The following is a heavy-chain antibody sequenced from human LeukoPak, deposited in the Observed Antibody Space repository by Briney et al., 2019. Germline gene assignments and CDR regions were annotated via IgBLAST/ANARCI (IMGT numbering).Heavy chain of an antibody. CDR2: ISSSGSTI. Sequence: RGSLRLSCAASGFTFSDYYMSWIRQAPGKGLEWVSYISSSGSTIYYADSVKGRFTISRDNAKNSLYLQMNSLRAEDTAVYYCARDQDPYYYGSGSYYCDYWGQGTLVTVSS. CDR1: GFTFSDYY. J-gene: IGHJ4*02. D-gene: IGHD3-10*01. CDR3: ARDQDPYYYGSGSYYCDY. V-gene: IGHV3-11*04.